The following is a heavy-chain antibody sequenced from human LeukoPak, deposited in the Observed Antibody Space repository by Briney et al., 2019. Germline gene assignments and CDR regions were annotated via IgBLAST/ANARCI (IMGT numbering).Heavy chain of an antibody. CDR2: MYYSGST. Sequence: SETLSLTCTVSGDSISSHYYWGWIRQPPGKGLEWIGCMYYSGSTYYNPSLRSRATISVDTSKNHLSLKLSSVTAADTAVYYCARQDIGTAALDIWGQGTMVTVSS. CDR1: GDSISSHYY. V-gene: IGHV4-39*01. CDR3: ARQDIGTAALDI. D-gene: IGHD5-12*01. J-gene: IGHJ3*02.